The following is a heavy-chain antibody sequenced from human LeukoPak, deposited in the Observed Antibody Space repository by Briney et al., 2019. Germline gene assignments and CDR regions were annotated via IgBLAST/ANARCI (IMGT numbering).Heavy chain of an antibody. Sequence: SETLSLTCTVSSGSISSYYWGWIRQPPGKGLEWIGSIYYSGSTYYNPSLKSRVTISVDTSKNQFSLKLSSVTAADTAVYYCARDPSYCSSTSCYLLDYWGQGTLVTVSS. J-gene: IGHJ4*02. CDR3: ARDPSYCSSTSCYLLDY. CDR1: SGSISSYY. CDR2: IYYSGST. D-gene: IGHD2-2*01. V-gene: IGHV4-39*07.